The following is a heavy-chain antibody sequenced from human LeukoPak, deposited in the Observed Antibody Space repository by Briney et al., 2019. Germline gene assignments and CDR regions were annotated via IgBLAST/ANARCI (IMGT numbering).Heavy chain of an antibody. D-gene: IGHD3-10*01. Sequence: SETLSLTCAVSGYSISSGYYWGWIRQPPEKGLEWIGYIYHSGTTYYNPSLKSRVTISVDTFENQFSLRLISVTAADTAVYYCARKGSGTYNFDYWGQGTLVTVSS. CDR2: IYHSGTT. J-gene: IGHJ4*02. CDR3: ARKGSGTYNFDY. CDR1: GYSISSGYY. V-gene: IGHV4-38-2*01.